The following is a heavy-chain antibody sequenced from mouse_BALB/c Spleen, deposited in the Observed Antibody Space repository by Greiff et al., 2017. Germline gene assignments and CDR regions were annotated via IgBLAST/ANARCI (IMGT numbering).Heavy chain of an antibody. Sequence: EVHLVESGGGLVQPGGSLKLSCAASGFTFSSYTMSWVRQSPEKRLEWVAYISNGGGSTYYPETVKGRFTISRDNAKNTLYLEMSSLKSEDTAMYYCARHEDGNGAMGYWGEGTPATVS. CDR1: GFTFSSYT. J-gene: IGHJ4*01. D-gene: IGHD2-1*01. V-gene: IGHV5-12-2*01. CDR2: ISNGGGST. CDR3: ARHEDGNGAMGY.